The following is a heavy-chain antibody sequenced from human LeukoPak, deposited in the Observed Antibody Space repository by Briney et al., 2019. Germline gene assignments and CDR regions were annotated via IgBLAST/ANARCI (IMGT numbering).Heavy chain of an antibody. CDR1: GFTFSDYY. Sequence: PGGSLRLSCAASGFTFSDYYMSWIRQAPGKGLEWVSYISSSGSTIYYADSVKGRFTISRDNAKNSLYLQMNSLRAEDTAVYYCARDMVRGEDWFDPWGQGTLVTVSS. CDR2: ISSSGSTI. D-gene: IGHD3-10*01. CDR3: ARDMVRGEDWFDP. J-gene: IGHJ5*02. V-gene: IGHV3-11*01.